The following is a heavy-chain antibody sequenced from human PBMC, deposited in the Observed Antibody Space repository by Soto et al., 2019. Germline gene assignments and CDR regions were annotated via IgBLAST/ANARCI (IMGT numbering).Heavy chain of an antibody. D-gene: IGHD2-15*01. CDR2: ISGSGGST. CDR1: GFTFSSYA. Sequence: GGSLRLSCAASGFTFSSYAMSWVRQAPGKGLEWVSAISGSGGSTYYADSVKGRFTISRDDSKNTLYLQMNSLRAEDTAVYYCAKYGNVVAATPLDYWGQGTLVTVSS. CDR3: AKYGNVVAATPLDY. V-gene: IGHV3-23*01. J-gene: IGHJ4*02.